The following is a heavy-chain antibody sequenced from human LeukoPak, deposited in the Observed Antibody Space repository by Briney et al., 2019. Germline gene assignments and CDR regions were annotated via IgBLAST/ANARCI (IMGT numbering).Heavy chain of an antibody. CDR1: GYTFTSYD. D-gene: IGHD4-17*01. Sequence: ASVKVSCKASGYTFTSYDINWVRQATGQGLEWLGLINPSGGTKYAQKFQDRVTMTRDTSTSTIYMELSSLTSEDRAVYYCAREGRTDYGASPSFDIWGQGTMVTVSS. CDR2: INPSGGT. V-gene: IGHV1-46*01. CDR3: AREGRTDYGASPSFDI. J-gene: IGHJ3*02.